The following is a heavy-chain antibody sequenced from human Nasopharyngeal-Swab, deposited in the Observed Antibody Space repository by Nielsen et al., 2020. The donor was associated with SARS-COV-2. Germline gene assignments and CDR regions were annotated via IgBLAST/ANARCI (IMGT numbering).Heavy chain of an antibody. CDR3: VRDVAMVGATLDT. V-gene: IGHV3-48*02. CDR2: VSRSSSRS. Sequence: VGQAAGKGLEWVAYVSRSSSRSYYADSVEGRFTISRDNPKNSLFLQMDSLRDEDTAVYFCVRDVAMVGATLDTWGQGTLVTVSS. J-gene: IGHJ1*01. D-gene: IGHD1-26*01.